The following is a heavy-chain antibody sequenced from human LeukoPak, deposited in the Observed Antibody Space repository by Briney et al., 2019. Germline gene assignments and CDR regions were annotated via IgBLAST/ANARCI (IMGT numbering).Heavy chain of an antibody. Sequence: GGSLRLSCAASGFTFSSYSMNWVRQATGKGLEWVSSISSSSSYIYYADSVNGRFTISRDNAKNSLYLQMNSLRAEDPAVYYCAREFGDFWSGLNWFDPWGQGTLVTVSS. J-gene: IGHJ5*02. D-gene: IGHD3-3*01. CDR1: GFTFSSYS. CDR3: AREFGDFWSGLNWFDP. CDR2: ISSSSSYI. V-gene: IGHV3-21*01.